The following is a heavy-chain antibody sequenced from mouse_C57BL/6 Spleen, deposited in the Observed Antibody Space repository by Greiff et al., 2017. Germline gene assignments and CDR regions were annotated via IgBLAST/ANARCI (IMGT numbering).Heavy chain of an antibody. Sequence: QVQLQQPGAELVKPGASVKMSCKASGYTFTSYWITWVKQRPGQGLEWIGDIYPGSGSTNYNEKFKSKATLTVDTSSSTAYMQLSSLTSEDSAVYYCARGGDYYGYYAMDYWGQGTSVTVSS. D-gene: IGHD1-1*01. CDR2: IYPGSGST. V-gene: IGHV1-55*01. J-gene: IGHJ4*01. CDR1: GYTFTSYW. CDR3: ARGGDYYGYYAMDY.